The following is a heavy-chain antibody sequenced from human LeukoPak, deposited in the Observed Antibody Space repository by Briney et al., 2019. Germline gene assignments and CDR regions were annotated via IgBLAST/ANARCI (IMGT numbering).Heavy chain of an antibody. J-gene: IGHJ5*02. CDR3: ASSSSWPPNWFDP. CDR2: IIPIFGTA. V-gene: IGHV1-69*05. D-gene: IGHD6-13*01. Sequence: SVKVSCKASDYTFTSYGISWVRQAPGQGLERMGGIIPIFGTANYAQKFQGRVTITTDESTSTAYMELSSLRSEDTAVYYCASSSSWPPNWFDPWGQGTLVTVSS. CDR1: DYTFTSYG.